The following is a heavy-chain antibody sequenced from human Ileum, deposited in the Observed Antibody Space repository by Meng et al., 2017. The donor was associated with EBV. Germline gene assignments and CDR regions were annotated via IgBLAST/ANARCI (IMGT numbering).Heavy chain of an antibody. J-gene: IGHJ4*02. CDR3: ASFPPPGKQWLVTDY. CDR1: GGSISSSNW. Sequence: GQPQESGPGLVKPSGTLSLNCAVSGGSISSSNWWSWVRQPPGKGLEWIGEIYHSGSTNYNPSLKSRVTISVDKSKNQFSLKLSSVTAADTAVYYCASFPPPGKQWLVTDYWGQGTLVTVSS. CDR2: IYHSGST. V-gene: IGHV4-4*02. D-gene: IGHD6-19*01.